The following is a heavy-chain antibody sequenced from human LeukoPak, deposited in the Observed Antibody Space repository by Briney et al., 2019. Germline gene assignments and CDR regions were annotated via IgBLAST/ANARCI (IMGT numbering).Heavy chain of an antibody. CDR1: GGTFSSYA. CDR3: ARQEPGIAAAVLDY. J-gene: IGHJ4*02. Sequence: PGGSLRLSCAASGGTFSSYAISWVRQAPGQGLEWMGGIIPIFGTANYAQKFQGRVTITADESTSTAYMELSSLRSEDTAVYYCARQEPGIAAAVLDYWGQGTLVTVSS. V-gene: IGHV1-69*01. CDR2: IIPIFGTA. D-gene: IGHD6-13*01.